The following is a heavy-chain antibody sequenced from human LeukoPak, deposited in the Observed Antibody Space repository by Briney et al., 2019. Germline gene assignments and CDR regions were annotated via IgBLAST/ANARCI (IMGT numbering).Heavy chain of an antibody. D-gene: IGHD3-3*01. V-gene: IGHV4-4*02. CDR2: MYHTGGF. CDR1: GGSINSINW. J-gene: IGHJ6*02. Sequence: SGTLSLTCAVSGGSINSINWWSWVRQPPGQGLEWIGEMYHTGGFNYNPSLKSRVTISLDKSQNQFSLRLSSVTAADTAVYYCTGGYDFWRYGMDVWGQGTTVTVSS. CDR3: TGGYDFWRYGMDV.